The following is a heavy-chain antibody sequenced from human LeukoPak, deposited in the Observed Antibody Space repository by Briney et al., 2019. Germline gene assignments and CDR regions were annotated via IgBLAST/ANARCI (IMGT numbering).Heavy chain of an antibody. D-gene: IGHD3-3*01. CDR3: ARIPSSLEWNVCQI. J-gene: IGHJ3*02. V-gene: IGHV4-59*01. CDR2: IYYSGST. CDR1: GGSISSYY. Sequence: SETLCLTCTVSGGSISSYYRNWIRQPPGKGLEWIGYIYYSGSTNYNPSLKSRVTISVDTSKNQFFLKLSSVTAADSAVYYCARIPSSLEWNVCQIWGRGTMVTVSS.